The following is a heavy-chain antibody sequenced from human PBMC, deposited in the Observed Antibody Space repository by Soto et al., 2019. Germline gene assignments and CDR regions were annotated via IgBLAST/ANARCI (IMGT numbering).Heavy chain of an antibody. Sequence: QVQLVQSGAEVKKPGSSVKVSCKASGGTFSSYAISWVRQAPGQGLEWMGGIIPIFCTANYAQKFQGRVTITADESTSTAYMDLSSLRSEDTAVYYCARDRVRGIAAAGRGFDYWGQGTLVTVSS. CDR2: IIPIFCTA. J-gene: IGHJ4*02. CDR1: GGTFSSYA. D-gene: IGHD6-13*01. V-gene: IGHV1-69*01. CDR3: ARDRVRGIAAAGRGFDY.